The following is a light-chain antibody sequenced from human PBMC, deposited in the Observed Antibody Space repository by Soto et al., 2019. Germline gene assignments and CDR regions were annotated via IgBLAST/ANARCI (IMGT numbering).Light chain of an antibody. CDR2: GAS. CDR1: QSVSNAY. V-gene: IGKV3-20*01. J-gene: IGKJ1*01. Sequence: EIVLTQSPGTLSLSPRERATLSCRASQSVSNAYLAWYQHKVGQSPRLLIYGASNRAPGIPDRFSGSGSGTDFNLTISRLEPEDFAVYYCQHYAASPRTFGQGTQVEVK. CDR3: QHYAASPRT.